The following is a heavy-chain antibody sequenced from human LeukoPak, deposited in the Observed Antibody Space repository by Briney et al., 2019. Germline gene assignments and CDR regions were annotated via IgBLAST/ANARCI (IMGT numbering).Heavy chain of an antibody. CDR1: GGSISSYY. J-gene: IGHJ4*02. V-gene: IGHV4-59*01. Sequence: SETLSLTCTVFGGSISSYYWSWIRQPPGKGLEWIGYIYYSGSTNYNPSLKSRVTISVDTSKNQFSLKLSSVTAADTAVYYCAREGTYDFWSGYSPRYFDYWGQGTLVTVSS. CDR2: IYYSGST. CDR3: AREGTYDFWSGYSPRYFDY. D-gene: IGHD3-3*01.